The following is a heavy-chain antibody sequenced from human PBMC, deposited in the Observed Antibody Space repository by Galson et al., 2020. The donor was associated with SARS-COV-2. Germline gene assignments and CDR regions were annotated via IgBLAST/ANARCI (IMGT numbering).Heavy chain of an antibody. Sequence: GESLKISCAASGFTFSSYAMHWVRQAPGKGLEWVAVISYDGSNKYYADSVKGRFTISRDNSKNTLYLQMNSLRAEDTAVYYCARPRGPLYYGMDVWGQGTTVTVSS. CDR1: GFTFSSYA. D-gene: IGHD3-10*01. J-gene: IGHJ6*02. V-gene: IGHV3-30*04. CDR3: ARPRGPLYYGMDV. CDR2: ISYDGSNK.